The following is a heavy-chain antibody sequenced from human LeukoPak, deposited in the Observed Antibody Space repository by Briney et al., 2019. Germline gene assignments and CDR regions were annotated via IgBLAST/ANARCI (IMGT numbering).Heavy chain of an antibody. V-gene: IGHV4-38-2*01. D-gene: IGHD3-10*01. CDR1: GYSISSGYY. Sequence: PSETLSLTCAVSGYSISSGYYWGWIRQPPGKGLEWIGSIYHSGSTYYNPSLKSRVTISVDTSKNQFSLKLSSVTAAGTAVYYCAGVIITYYFDYWGQGTLVTVSS. CDR2: IYHSGST. CDR3: AGVIITYYFDY. J-gene: IGHJ4*02.